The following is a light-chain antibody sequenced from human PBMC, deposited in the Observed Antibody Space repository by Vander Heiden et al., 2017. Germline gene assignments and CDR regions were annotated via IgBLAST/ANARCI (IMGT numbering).Light chain of an antibody. CDR2: KDS. V-gene: IGLV3-25*03. CDR1: ALRKQY. J-gene: IGLJ3*02. CDR3: QSADSSGTWV. Sequence: SYALTQPTPVTVYPGQTAGITCSGDALRKQYAYWYQQKPGQAPVLVIYKDSERPSGTPERFSGSSAGTTVTLTISGVQAEDEADYYGQSADSSGTWVFGGGSKLTVL.